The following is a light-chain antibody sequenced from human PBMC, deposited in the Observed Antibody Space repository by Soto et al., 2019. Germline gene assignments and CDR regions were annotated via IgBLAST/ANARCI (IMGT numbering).Light chain of an antibody. V-gene: IGLV8-61*01. J-gene: IGLJ2*01. CDR1: SGSVSTSYS. Sequence: QTVVTQEPSFSVSPGGTVTLTCGLTSGSVSTSYSPSWYQQTPGQAPRTLIYSTNTRSSGVPDRFSGSILGNRAALTITGAQADAESDYYCVLYMRSGISVFGGGTKLTVL. CDR3: VLYMRSGISV. CDR2: STN.